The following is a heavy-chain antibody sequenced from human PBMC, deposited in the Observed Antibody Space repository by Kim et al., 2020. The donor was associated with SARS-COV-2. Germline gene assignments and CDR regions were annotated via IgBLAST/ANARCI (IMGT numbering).Heavy chain of an antibody. CDR3: ARNVQTGRWLHRREDY. Sequence: SETLSLTCAVYGGSFSGYYWSWIRQPPGKGLEWIGEINHSGSTNYNPSLKSRVTISVDTSKNQFSLKLSSVTAADTAVYYCARNVQTGRWLHRREDYWGQGTLVTVSS. V-gene: IGHV4-34*01. CDR1: GGSFSGYY. D-gene: IGHD3-10*01. CDR2: INHSGST. J-gene: IGHJ4*02.